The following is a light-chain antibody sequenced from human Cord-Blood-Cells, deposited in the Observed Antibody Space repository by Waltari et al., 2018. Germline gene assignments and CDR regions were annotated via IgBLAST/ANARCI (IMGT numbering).Light chain of an antibody. J-gene: IGKJ1*01. CDR3: QQYNNWPQT. CDR1: QSVSSN. Sequence: EIVMPQSPATLSVSPGERATLSCRARQSVSSNLAWYQQKPGQAPRLLIYGASTRATGIPARFSGSGSGTEFTLTISSLQSEDFAVYYCQQYNNWPQTFGQGTKVEIK. V-gene: IGKV3-15*01. CDR2: GAS.